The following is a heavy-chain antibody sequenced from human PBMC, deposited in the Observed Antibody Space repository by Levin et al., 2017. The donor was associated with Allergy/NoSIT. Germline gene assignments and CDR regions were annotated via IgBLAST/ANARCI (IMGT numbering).Heavy chain of an antibody. CDR2: INHSGST. J-gene: IGHJ4*02. CDR1: GGSFSGYY. CDR3: AISVVTGAADY. Sequence: SETLSLTCAVYGGSFSGYYWSWIRQPPGKGLEWIGEINHSGSTNYNPSLKSRVTISVDTSKNQFSLKLSSVTAADTAVYYCAISVVTGAADYWGQGTLVTVSS. V-gene: IGHV4-34*01. D-gene: IGHD4-23*01.